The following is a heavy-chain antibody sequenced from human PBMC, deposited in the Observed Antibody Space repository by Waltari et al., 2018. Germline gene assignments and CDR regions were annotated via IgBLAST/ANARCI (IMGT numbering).Heavy chain of an antibody. J-gene: IGHJ5*02. CDR3: SRGPQAAGNQLDP. Sequence: QVQLVQSGAEVQKPESSVKVSCQVSGGSFSTYAINWVRQAPGQGLEWMGRILPILNITQYSQKFQGRVTLTADTSTRVAYMELNSLTSEDTAVYFCSRGPQAAGNQLDPWGQGTLVTVSS. V-gene: IGHV1-69*04. CDR2: ILPILNIT. CDR1: GGSFSTYA.